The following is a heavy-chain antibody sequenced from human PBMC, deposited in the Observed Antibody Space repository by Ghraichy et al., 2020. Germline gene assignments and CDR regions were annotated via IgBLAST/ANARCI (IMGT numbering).Heavy chain of an antibody. CDR1: GSSISDYY. D-gene: IGHD3-10*01. V-gene: IGHV4-59*01. Sequence: SENLSLTCTVSGSSISDYYWAWIRQPPGKALEWIGYIYSSGNSNYNPSLRRRATISVETSKNQFSLKLTSVTASDTAVYYCARGLVGEPLRHWGQGALVIVSS. J-gene: IGHJ4*02. CDR2: IYSSGNS. CDR3: ARGLVGEPLRH.